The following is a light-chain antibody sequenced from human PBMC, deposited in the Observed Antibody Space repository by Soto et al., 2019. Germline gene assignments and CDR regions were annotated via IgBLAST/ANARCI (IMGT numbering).Light chain of an antibody. CDR2: GAS. CDR1: QSVPTS. V-gene: IGKV3-11*01. J-gene: IGKJ5*01. CDR3: QQRSNWPPIT. Sequence: EIVLSQSPGTLSLSPGERATLSCKASQSVPTSLAWYPQKTGPAPRLLIYGASNRAAGIPARFSGSGSGTDFTLTINSLEPEDFAVYYCQQRSNWPPITFGQGTRLEIK.